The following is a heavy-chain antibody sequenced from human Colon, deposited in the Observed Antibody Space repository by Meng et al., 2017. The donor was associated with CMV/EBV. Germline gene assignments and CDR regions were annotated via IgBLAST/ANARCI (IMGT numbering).Heavy chain of an antibody. D-gene: IGHD5-18*01. J-gene: IGHJ4*02. CDR2: KDYRSKCYN. Sequence: VCRNGVSWNWIRQSPSVGLELMRRKDYRSKCYNDYAMSIRTRVTVNPQTSMILFSLQLNAVATEDSAGYCCAWDGGYKNEFYYFDYWGQGTLVTVSS. V-gene: IGHV6-1*01. CDR1: VCRNGVS. CDR3: AWDGGYKNEFYYFDY.